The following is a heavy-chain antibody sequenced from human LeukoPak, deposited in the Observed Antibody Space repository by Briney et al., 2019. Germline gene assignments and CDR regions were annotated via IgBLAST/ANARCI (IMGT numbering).Heavy chain of an antibody. V-gene: IGHV4-4*02. J-gene: IGHJ4*02. CDR3: AFSYDSSGFDY. CDR2: IYYSGST. Sequence: PGGSLRLSCAASGFTYSDAWMSWVRQAPGKGLEWIGSIYYSGSTNYNPSLKSRVTMSVDTSKNQFSLKLSSVTAADTAVYYCAFSYDSSGFDYWGQGTLVTVSS. D-gene: IGHD3-22*01. CDR1: GFTYSDAW.